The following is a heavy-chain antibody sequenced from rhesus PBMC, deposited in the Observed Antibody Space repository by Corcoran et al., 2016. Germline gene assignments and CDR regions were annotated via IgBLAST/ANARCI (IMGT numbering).Heavy chain of an antibody. V-gene: IGHV4S10*01. Sequence: QVQLQASGPGVVKPSETLSLTCAASGGSISASYRWSWIRQTPGTALEWIGYIYGGSTSTNYHPSLKSRVTISNDTSKHQFSLKLSSVTAADTAVYYCARGGRAGTTADYWGQGVLVTVSS. CDR3: ARGGRAGTTADY. J-gene: IGHJ4*01. D-gene: IGHD1-1*01. CDR2: IYGGSTST. CDR1: GGSISASYR.